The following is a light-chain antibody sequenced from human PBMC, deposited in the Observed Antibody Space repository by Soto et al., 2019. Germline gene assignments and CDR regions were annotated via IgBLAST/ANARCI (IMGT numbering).Light chain of an antibody. CDR3: KQRSNWPWT. CDR1: QTVRNNF. J-gene: IGKJ1*01. CDR2: VAS. Sequence: EIVLTQSPDTLSLSPGERATLSCRASQTVRNNFLAWYQQKPGQAHRLLISVASSRATGIPDRFSGSGSGTDFTLTIRSLEPEEFAVYYCKQRSNWPWTVGQGTKVDI. V-gene: IGKV3D-20*02.